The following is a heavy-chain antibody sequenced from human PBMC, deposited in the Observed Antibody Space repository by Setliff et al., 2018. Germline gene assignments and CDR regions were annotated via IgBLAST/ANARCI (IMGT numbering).Heavy chain of an antibody. CDR2: INAGNGNT. V-gene: IGHV1-3*01. CDR1: GYTFTSYA. D-gene: IGHD3-3*01. CDR3: ARGRDFWSGYLVY. J-gene: IGHJ4*02. Sequence: GASVKVSCKASGYTFTSYAMHWVRQAPGQRLEWMGWINAGNGNTKYSQKFQGRVTMTRDTSTSTVYMELSRLRSDDTAVYYCARGRDFWSGYLVYWGQGTLVTVSS.